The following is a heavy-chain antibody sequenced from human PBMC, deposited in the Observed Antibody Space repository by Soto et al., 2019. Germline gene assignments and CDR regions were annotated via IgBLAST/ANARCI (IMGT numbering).Heavy chain of an antibody. D-gene: IGHD2-15*01. CDR1: GGSVSSGDYY. CDR3: AREACSPTGYYFDY. Sequence: SETLSLTXTVSGGSVSSGDYYWSWIRQPPGKGLEWIGYISNSGSTYYNPSLKSRVTISVDTSQNQFSLKLSSVTAADTAVYYCAREACSPTGYYFDYWGQGTLVTVSS. V-gene: IGHV4-30-4*08. CDR2: ISNSGST. J-gene: IGHJ4*02.